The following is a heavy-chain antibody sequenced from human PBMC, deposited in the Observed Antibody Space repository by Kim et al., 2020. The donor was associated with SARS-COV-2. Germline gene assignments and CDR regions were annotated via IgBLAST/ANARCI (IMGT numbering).Heavy chain of an antibody. D-gene: IGHD5-18*01. J-gene: IGHJ4*02. Sequence: PSLKSRVTISVDTSKNQFSLKLSSVTAADTAVYYCARGPDTAMVPYFDYWGQRTLVTVSS. CDR3: ARGPDTAMVPYFDY. V-gene: IGHV4-31*02.